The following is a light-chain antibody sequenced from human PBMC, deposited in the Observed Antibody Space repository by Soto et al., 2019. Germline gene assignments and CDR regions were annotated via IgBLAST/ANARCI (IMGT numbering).Light chain of an antibody. CDR3: QQYNNWPGT. J-gene: IGKJ1*01. CDR2: GAS. CDR1: QSVSSN. V-gene: IGKV3-15*01. Sequence: EIVMMQSPATLSVSQGERATLSCRASQSVSSNLAWYQQKPGQAPRLLIYGASTRATGIPARFSGSGSGTEFTLTISSLQSEDFAVYYCQQYNNWPGTFGQGTKVDIK.